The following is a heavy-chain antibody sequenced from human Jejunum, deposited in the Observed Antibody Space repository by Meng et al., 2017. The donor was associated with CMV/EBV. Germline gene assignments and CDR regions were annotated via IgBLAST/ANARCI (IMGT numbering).Heavy chain of an antibody. J-gene: IGHJ4*01. V-gene: IGHV3-66*01. D-gene: IGHD3-16*01. CDR3: GRDRGEGGFFDY. CDR1: GFTVGSKY. Sequence: EVELLGSGGGLVQPGGSLTLSCAASGFTVGSKYMNWIRQAPGKGLQWVSVINADGGTHYADSVRGRFIISRDNSKNTVHLQMNSLTDEDTAVYYCGRDRGEGGFFDYWGQGTPVTVSS. CDR2: INADGGT.